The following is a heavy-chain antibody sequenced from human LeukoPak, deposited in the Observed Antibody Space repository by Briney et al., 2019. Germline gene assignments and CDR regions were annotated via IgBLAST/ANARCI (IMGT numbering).Heavy chain of an antibody. D-gene: IGHD2-15*01. J-gene: IGHJ6*03. CDR3: ARGFGVVAATISYLYYYMDV. CDR1: GYNFNGFA. Sequence: ASVKVSCNASGYNFNGFAVSWVRQAPGQGLEWMGWISASSGNTKLAQRLQGRVTMTTDTSTSTAYMELRSLRSDDTAVYYCARGFGVVAATISYLYYYMDVWGKGTTVTVSS. CDR2: ISASSGNT. V-gene: IGHV1-18*01.